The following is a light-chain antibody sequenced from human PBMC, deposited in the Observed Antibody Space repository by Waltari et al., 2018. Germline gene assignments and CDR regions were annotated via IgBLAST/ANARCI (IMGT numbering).Light chain of an antibody. CDR2: EVS. J-gene: IGLJ3*02. V-gene: IGLV2-14*01. Sequence: QSALTQPASVSGSPGQSIPISCPGTSSDVGGYNYVSWYQQHPGKAPNLMIYEVSNRPSGLSNRFSGSKSGNTASLTISGLQAEDEADYYCSSYTTSSTVVFGGGTKLTVL. CDR3: SSYTTSSTVV. CDR1: SSDVGGYNY.